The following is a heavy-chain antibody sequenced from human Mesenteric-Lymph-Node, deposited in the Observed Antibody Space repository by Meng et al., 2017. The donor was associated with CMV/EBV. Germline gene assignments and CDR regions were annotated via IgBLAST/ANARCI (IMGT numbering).Heavy chain of an antibody. Sequence: GSLRLSCAVYGGLFSDYYWGWTRQPPGKGLEWIGEINHSGSTNYNPSLKSRLTISVDTSKSQVSLKLRSVTAADTAVYYCAGGCFQIDYWGQGTLVTVSS. CDR2: INHSGST. D-gene: IGHD2-15*01. CDR3: AGGCFQIDY. J-gene: IGHJ4*02. CDR1: GGLFSDYY. V-gene: IGHV4-34*01.